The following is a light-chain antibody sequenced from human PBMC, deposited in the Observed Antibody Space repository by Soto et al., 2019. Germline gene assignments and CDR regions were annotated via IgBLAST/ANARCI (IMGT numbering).Light chain of an antibody. CDR1: QGISRW. CDR2: EAS. CDR3: QQFNSYPIT. Sequence: DIQMTQSPATLSASVGDRVTITCRASQGISRWLTWYQQKPGKAPKLLIYEASNLESGVPSRFSGSGSGTEFTLTIGGLQPDDFATYYCQQFNSYPITFGQGTRLEIK. J-gene: IGKJ5*01. V-gene: IGKV1-5*01.